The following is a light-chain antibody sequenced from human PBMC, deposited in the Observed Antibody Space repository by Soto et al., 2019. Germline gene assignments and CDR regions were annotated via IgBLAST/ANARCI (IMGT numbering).Light chain of an antibody. CDR1: SSDVGGYNY. J-gene: IGLJ1*01. V-gene: IGLV2-14*01. CDR3: SSYSTTRILFV. CDR2: DVT. Sequence: QSALTQPPSASGSPGQSVAISCTGTSSDVGGYNYVSWYQHHPGKAPKLLIYDVTNRPSGVSDRFSGSKSGNTASLTISGLQAEDEADYYCSSYSTTRILFVFGTGTKVTVL.